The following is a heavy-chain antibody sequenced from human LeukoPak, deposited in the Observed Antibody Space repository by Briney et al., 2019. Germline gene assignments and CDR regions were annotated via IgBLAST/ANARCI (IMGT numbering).Heavy chain of an antibody. J-gene: IGHJ4*02. CDR1: GYY. Sequence: ASVKVSCKASGYYMHWVRQAPGQGLEWIGWINPNSGGTNYAQKFQGRVTMTRDTSISTAYMELSRLRSDDTAVYYCAREVIGGYSYGSDYWGQGTLVTVSS. CDR2: INPNSGGT. D-gene: IGHD5-18*01. CDR3: AREVIGGYSYGSDY. V-gene: IGHV1-2*02.